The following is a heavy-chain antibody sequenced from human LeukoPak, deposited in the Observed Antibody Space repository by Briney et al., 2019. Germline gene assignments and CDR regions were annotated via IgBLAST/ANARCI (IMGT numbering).Heavy chain of an antibody. D-gene: IGHD2-15*01. CDR2: IRYDGSNK. J-gene: IGHJ6*03. CDR3: AKEVRDGSCGEYYYYYMDV. CDR1: GFTFSSYS. Sequence: GGSVRLSCAASGFTFSSYSMNWVRQAPGKGLEWVACIRYDGSNKYYADSVNGRFVISRDNSKNTVSLYMNSLRAEDTAVYYCAKEVRDGSCGEYYYYYMDVWGKGTTVTISS. V-gene: IGHV3-30*02.